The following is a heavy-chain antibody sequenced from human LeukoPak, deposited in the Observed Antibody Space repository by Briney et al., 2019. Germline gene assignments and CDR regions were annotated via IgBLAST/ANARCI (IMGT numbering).Heavy chain of an antibody. J-gene: IGHJ4*02. D-gene: IGHD3-22*01. CDR2: INWNGGST. Sequence: TGGSLRLSCAASGFTFDDYGMSWVRQAPGKGLEWVSGINWNGGSTGYADSVKGRFTISRDNAKNSLYLQMNSLRAEDTAVYYCARDMTWTYYYDSSGYSGDYWGQGTLVTVSS. CDR1: GFTFDDYG. CDR3: ARDMTWTYYYDSSGYSGDY. V-gene: IGHV3-20*04.